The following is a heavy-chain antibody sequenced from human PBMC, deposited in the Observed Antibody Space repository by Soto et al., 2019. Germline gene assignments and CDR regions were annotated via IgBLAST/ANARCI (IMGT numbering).Heavy chain of an antibody. CDR1: GGTFSSYA. CDR2: IIPIFGTA. D-gene: IGHD3-22*01. J-gene: IGHJ4*02. CDR3: ARGQRITMIVVDSYYFDY. Sequence: SVKVSCKASGGTFSSYAISWVRQAPGQGLEWMGGIIPIFGTANYAQKFQGRVTITADESTSTAYMELSSLRSEDTAVYYCARGQRITMIVVDSYYFDYWGPGTLVTVSS. V-gene: IGHV1-69*13.